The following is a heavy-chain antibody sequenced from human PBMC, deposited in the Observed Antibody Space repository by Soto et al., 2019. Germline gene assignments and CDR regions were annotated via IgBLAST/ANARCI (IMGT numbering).Heavy chain of an antibody. J-gene: IGHJ6*02. CDR1: GFTFSSYG. V-gene: IGHV3-33*01. CDR3: AREFSGFGVVSPIYDYGMDV. Sequence: GGSLRLSCAASGFTFSSYGMHWVRQAPGKGLEWVAVIWYDGSNKYYADSVKGRFTISRDNSKNTLYLQMNSLRAEDTAVYYCAREFSGFGVVSPIYDYGMDVWGHGTRVTVSS. CDR2: IWYDGSNK. D-gene: IGHD3-3*01.